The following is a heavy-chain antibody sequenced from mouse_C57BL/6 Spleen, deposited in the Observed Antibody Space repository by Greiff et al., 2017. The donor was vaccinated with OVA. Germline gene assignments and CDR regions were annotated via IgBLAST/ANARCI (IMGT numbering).Heavy chain of an antibody. CDR3: ARSITTRDYFDD. CDR2: IDPSDSYT. D-gene: IGHD1-1*01. J-gene: IGHJ2*01. V-gene: IGHV1-69*01. Sequence: VQLQQPGAELVMPGASVKLSCKASGYTFTSYWMHWVKQRPGQGLEWIGEIDPSDSYTNYNQKFKGKSTLTVDKSSSTAYMQLSSLTSEDSAVYYCARSITTRDYFDDWGQGTTLTVSS. CDR1: GYTFTSYW.